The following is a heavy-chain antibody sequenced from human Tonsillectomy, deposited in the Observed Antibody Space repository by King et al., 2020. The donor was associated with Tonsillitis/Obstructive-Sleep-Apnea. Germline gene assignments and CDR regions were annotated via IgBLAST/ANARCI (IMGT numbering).Heavy chain of an antibody. CDR1: GYAFTGYY. CDR2: INPKSGDI. V-gene: IGHV1-2*02. Sequence: VQLVESGAEVKKPGASVKVSCKASGYAFTGYYMHWVRQAPGQGLEWMGWINPKSGDISYAQKFQGRVTMTRDTSISTAYMEVSSLISDDTAVYYCARTSDSSPNYYYGMDVWGQGTTVTVSS. CDR3: ARTSDSSPNYYYGMDV. D-gene: IGHD3-22*01. J-gene: IGHJ6*02.